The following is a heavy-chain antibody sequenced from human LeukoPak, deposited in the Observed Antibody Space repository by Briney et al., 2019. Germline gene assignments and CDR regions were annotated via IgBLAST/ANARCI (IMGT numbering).Heavy chain of an antibody. Sequence: AGGSLRLSCAASGLTFSSYAMSWVRQAPGKGLEWVSGISGSGGSTYYADSVEGRFTISRDNSKNTLYLQMNSLRAEDTAVYYCAKGDSSSYYCNFDYWGQGTLVTVSS. J-gene: IGHJ4*02. V-gene: IGHV3-23*01. D-gene: IGHD3-22*01. CDR1: GLTFSSYA. CDR3: AKGDSSSYYCNFDY. CDR2: ISGSGGST.